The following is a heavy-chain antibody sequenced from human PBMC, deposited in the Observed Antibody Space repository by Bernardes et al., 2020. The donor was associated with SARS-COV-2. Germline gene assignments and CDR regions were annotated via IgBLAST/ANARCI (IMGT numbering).Heavy chain of an antibody. Sequence: GVSLRRSCVVFGLNFNCFWMLWVLPAPGRGLEWVSRLNEDGTITTYADSVRCRFTISRDNAKSTLYLQMYSLRAEDTATYYCVTDLAGAWGSWGQGTLVTVSS. D-gene: IGHD3-16*01. CDR3: VTDLAGAWGS. CDR2: LNEDGTIT. CDR1: GLNFNCFW. V-gene: IGHV3-74*01. J-gene: IGHJ4*02.